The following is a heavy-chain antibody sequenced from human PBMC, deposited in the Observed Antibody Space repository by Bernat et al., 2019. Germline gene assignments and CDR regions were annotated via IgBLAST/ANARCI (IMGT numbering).Heavy chain of an antibody. CDR1: GFTVSSNY. CDR3: AREGSDILTGDYYGMDV. Sequence: EVQLVESGGGLVQPGGSLRLSCAASGFTVSSNYMSWVRQAPGKGLEWVSVIYSGGSTYYADSVKGRLTISRHNSKNSLYLQMNSLRAEDTAVYYCAREGSDILTGDYYGMDVWGQGTTVTVSS. V-gene: IGHV3-53*04. D-gene: IGHD3-9*01. J-gene: IGHJ6*02. CDR2: IYSGGST.